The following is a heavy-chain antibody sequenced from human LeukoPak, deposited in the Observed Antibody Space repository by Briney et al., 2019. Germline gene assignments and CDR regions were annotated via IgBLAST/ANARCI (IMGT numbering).Heavy chain of an antibody. D-gene: IGHD3-10*01. Sequence: SETLSLTCAVYGRSFSGYYWSWIRQPPGKGLEWIGEINHSGSTNYNPSLKNRVTISVDTSKNQFSLKLSSVTAADTAVYYCARLLPDYYGSGMWWFDPWGQGTLVTVSS. CDR1: GRSFSGYY. CDR3: ARLLPDYYGSGMWWFDP. V-gene: IGHV4-34*01. J-gene: IGHJ5*02. CDR2: INHSGST.